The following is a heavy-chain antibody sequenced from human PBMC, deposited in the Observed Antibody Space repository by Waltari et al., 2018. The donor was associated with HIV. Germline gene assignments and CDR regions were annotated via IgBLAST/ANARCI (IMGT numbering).Heavy chain of an antibody. Sequence: EVQVVESGGGLVQPAGSLRLSCAASGFTFSSYEMNWVSQAPGTGLCWVSYIDIIVSNIYVAASVKVRFTMSRDNAKNSLYLRMNRLGAEDTAVYYCARAFMIRGTGAFDIWGQGPMVTVSS. V-gene: IGHV3-48*03. CDR1: GFTFSSYE. D-gene: IGHD3-10*01. J-gene: IGHJ3*02. CDR2: IDIIVSNI. CDR3: ARAFMIRGTGAFDI.